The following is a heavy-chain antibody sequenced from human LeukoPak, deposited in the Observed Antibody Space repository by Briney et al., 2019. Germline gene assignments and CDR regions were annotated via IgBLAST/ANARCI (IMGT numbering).Heavy chain of an antibody. V-gene: IGHV3-48*03. CDR3: ARDQWLRLFDF. Sequence: GGSLRLSCAASGLTSSSYEMNWVRQAPGKGLEWVSYISSSGRTIYYADSVKGRFTISRDNAKNSLYLQMNSLRAEDTAVYYCARDQWLRLFDFWGQGTLVTVSS. CDR2: ISSSGRTI. J-gene: IGHJ4*02. CDR1: GLTSSSYE. D-gene: IGHD5-12*01.